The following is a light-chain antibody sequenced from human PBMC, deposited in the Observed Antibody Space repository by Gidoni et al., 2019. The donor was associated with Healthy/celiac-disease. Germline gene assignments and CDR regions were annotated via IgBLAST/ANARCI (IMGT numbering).Light chain of an antibody. CDR2: AAS. Sequence: DIQMTQSPSSLSASVGDRVTITCRARQSISSYLHWYQQKPGKAPKFLVYAASSWQSGVPSRFSGSGSGTDFTLTISSLQPEDFATYYCQQRYRTPPTFGGGTKVDIK. J-gene: IGKJ4*01. V-gene: IGKV1-39*01. CDR1: QSISSY. CDR3: QQRYRTPPT.